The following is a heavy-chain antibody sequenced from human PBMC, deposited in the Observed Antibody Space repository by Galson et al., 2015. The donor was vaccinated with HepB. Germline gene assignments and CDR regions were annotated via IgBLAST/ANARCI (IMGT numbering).Heavy chain of an antibody. J-gene: IGHJ3*01. D-gene: IGHD2/OR15-2a*01. CDR1: GGTLSNYA. V-gene: IGHV1-69*13. CDR2: IIPIFGTA. CDR3: ARAFSSEPNLQYFFY. Sequence: SVKVSCKASGGTLSNYAISWVRQAPGQGLEWLGGIIPIFGTANYAQKFRGRVTITADESTKTAYMELRSLRSEDTAVYYCARAFSSEPNLQYFFYWGQGTMVTVSS.